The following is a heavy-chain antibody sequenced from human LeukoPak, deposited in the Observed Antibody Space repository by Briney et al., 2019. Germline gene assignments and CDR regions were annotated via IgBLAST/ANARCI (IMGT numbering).Heavy chain of an antibody. V-gene: IGHV3-7*05. J-gene: IGHJ4*02. CDR2: IKQDGSDK. Sequence: PGGSLRLSCGASGFTFSSYWMSWVRQAPGKGLEWVANIKQDGSDKYYVDSVKGRLTISRDNSKNSLYLQMNSLRAEDTAVYYCARTQCISTRCSHYFDYWGQGTLVTVSS. D-gene: IGHD2-2*01. CDR3: ARTQCISTRCSHYFDY. CDR1: GFTFSSYW.